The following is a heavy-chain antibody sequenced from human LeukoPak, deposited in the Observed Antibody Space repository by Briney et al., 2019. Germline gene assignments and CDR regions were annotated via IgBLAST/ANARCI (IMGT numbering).Heavy chain of an antibody. V-gene: IGHV1-69*05. CDR1: GGTFSSYA. CDR3: ARRPSGGGTRYRPSAEYFQH. Sequence: SVKVSCKASGGTFSSYAISWVRQAPGQGLEWMGRIIPIFGTANYAQKFQGRVTITTDESTSTAYMELSSLRSEDTAVYYCARRPSGGGTRYRPSAEYFQHWGQGTLVTVSS. D-gene: IGHD2-15*01. J-gene: IGHJ1*01. CDR2: IIPIFGTA.